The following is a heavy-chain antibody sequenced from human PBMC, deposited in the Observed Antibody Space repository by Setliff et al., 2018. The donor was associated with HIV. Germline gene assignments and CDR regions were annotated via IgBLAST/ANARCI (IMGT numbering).Heavy chain of an antibody. CDR2: IYYSGSA. Sequence: SETLSLTCAVSGDSITSRNYHWDWIRQAPGKGLEWIGCIYYSGSAYYNPSLQSRVTISVDTSKNQVSLKLNSMTAADTAVYFCVRGPQWLVQKGRVYYFDYWGQGALVTVSS. CDR3: VRGPQWLVQKGRVYYFDY. J-gene: IGHJ4*02. CDR1: GDSITSRNYH. D-gene: IGHD6-19*01. V-gene: IGHV4-30-4*08.